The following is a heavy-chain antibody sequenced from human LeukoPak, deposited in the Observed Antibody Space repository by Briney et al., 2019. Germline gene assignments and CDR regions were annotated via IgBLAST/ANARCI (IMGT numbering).Heavy chain of an antibody. D-gene: IGHD6-19*01. V-gene: IGHV4-59*12. J-gene: IGHJ4*02. CDR1: GGSISSYY. Sequence: SETLSLTCTVSGGSISSYYWSWIRQPPGKGLEWIGSIYYSGSTYYNPSLKSRVTISVDTSKNQFSLKLSSVTAADTAVYYCARGSYSSGWVWGQGTLVTVSS. CDR2: IYYSGST. CDR3: ARGSYSSGWV.